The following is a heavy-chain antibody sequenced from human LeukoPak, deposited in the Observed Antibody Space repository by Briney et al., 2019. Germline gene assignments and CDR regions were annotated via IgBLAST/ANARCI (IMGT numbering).Heavy chain of an antibody. CDR3: ARGLLWFGESFGNY. V-gene: IGHV1-8*01. J-gene: IGHJ4*02. CDR1: GYTFTSYD. D-gene: IGHD3-10*01. Sequence: ASVKVSCKASGYTFTSYDINWVRQATGQGLEWMGWMNPNSGNAGYAQKFQGRVTMTRNTSISTAYIELSSLRSEDTAVYYCARGLLWFGESFGNYWGQGTLVTVSS. CDR2: MNPNSGNA.